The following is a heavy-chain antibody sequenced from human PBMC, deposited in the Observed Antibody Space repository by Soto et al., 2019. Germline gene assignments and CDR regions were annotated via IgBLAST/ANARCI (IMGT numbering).Heavy chain of an antibody. CDR1: GYTFTSYG. V-gene: IGHV1-18*01. CDR3: ARSGLRYFDWPLDY. J-gene: IGHJ4*02. CDR2: ISAYNGNT. D-gene: IGHD3-9*01. Sequence: ASVKVSCEASGYTFTSYGISWVRQAPGQGLEWMGWISAYNGNTNYAQKLQGRVTMTTDTSTSTAYMELRSLRSDDTAVYYCARSGLRYFDWPLDYWGQGTLVTVSS.